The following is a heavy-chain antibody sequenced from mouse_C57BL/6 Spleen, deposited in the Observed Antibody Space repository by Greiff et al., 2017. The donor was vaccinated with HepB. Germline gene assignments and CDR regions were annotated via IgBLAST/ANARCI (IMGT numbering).Heavy chain of an antibody. V-gene: IGHV1-7*01. Sequence: VQLQQSGPELVKPGASVKLSCKASGYTFTSYDINWVKQRPGQGLEWIGYINPSSGYTKYNQKFKDKATLTADKSSSTAYMQLSSLTYEDSAVYYCARRWLLGGDAMDYWGQGTSVTVSS. J-gene: IGHJ4*01. CDR3: ARRWLLGGDAMDY. CDR1: GYTFTSYD. D-gene: IGHD2-3*01. CDR2: INPSSGYT.